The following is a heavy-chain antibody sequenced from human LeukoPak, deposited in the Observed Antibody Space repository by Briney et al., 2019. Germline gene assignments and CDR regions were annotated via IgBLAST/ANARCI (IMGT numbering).Heavy chain of an antibody. CDR2: ISTSGSII. Sequence: ETLSLTCTVSGGSISSYYWSWIRQPPGKGLEWVSLISTSGSIIYYADSVKGRFTISRDNSKNTVYLQMNSLRDDDTAVYYCASRIGGTRRFDYWGQGTLVSVSS. CDR1: GGSISSYY. D-gene: IGHD1-20*01. V-gene: IGHV3-23*01. J-gene: IGHJ4*02. CDR3: ASRIGGTRRFDY.